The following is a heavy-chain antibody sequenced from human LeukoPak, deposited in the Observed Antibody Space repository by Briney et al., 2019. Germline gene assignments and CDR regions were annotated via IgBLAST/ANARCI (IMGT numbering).Heavy chain of an antibody. D-gene: IGHD6-19*01. CDR2: INPSGDST. CDR3: ARRLGVGSGWYGAPFDF. V-gene: IGHV1-46*01. J-gene: IGHJ4*02. CDR1: GYTFSSYY. Sequence: ASVKVLCKASGYTFSSYYMHWVRQAPGQGLEWMGIINPSGDSTSYAQKFHGRVIMSRDTSTSTVYMELRSLRSEDTAVYYCARRLGVGSGWYGAPFDFWGQGTLVTVSS.